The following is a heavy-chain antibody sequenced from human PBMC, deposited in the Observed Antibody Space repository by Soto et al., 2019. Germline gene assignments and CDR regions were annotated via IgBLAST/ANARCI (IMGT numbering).Heavy chain of an antibody. V-gene: IGHV3-21*05. J-gene: IGHJ3*02. D-gene: IGHD3-22*01. CDR1: GFTFSIYS. Sequence: GGSLRLSCAASGFTFSIYSMNWVRQAPGKGLEWVSYIMPESSHIFYADSVKGQVTISADKSISTAYLQWSSLKASDTAMYYCASGLGSRYHYYDSQNAFDIWGQGTMVTVSS. CDR2: IMPESSHI. CDR3: ASGLGSRYHYYDSQNAFDI.